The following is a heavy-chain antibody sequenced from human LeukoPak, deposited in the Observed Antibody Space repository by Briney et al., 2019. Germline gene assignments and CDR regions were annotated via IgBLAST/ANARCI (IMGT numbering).Heavy chain of an antibody. CDR1: GGSISSGGYY. V-gene: IGHV4-31*03. CDR2: IYYSGST. CDR3: AKGSNQWLVLPFGY. Sequence: SETLSLTCTVSGGSISSGGYYWSWIRQHPGKGLEWIGYIYYSGSTYYNPSLKSRVTISVDTSKNQFSLKLSSVTAADTAVYYCAKGSNQWLVLPFGYWGQGTLVTVSS. D-gene: IGHD6-19*01. J-gene: IGHJ4*02.